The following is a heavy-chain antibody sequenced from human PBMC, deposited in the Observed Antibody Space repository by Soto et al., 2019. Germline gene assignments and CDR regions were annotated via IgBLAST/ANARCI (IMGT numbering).Heavy chain of an antibody. D-gene: IGHD3-9*01. J-gene: IGHJ6*02. Sequence: PSETLSLTCAVYGGSFSGYYWSWIRQPPGKGLEWIGEINHSGSTNYNPSLKSRVTISVDTSKNHFSLKLSSVTAADTAVYYCARADPRLDYDILTGYYYYGMDVWGQGTTVTVSS. CDR1: GGSFSGYY. V-gene: IGHV4-34*01. CDR2: INHSGST. CDR3: ARADPRLDYDILTGYYYYGMDV.